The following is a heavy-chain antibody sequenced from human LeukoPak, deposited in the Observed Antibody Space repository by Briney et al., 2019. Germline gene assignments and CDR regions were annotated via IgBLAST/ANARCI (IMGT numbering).Heavy chain of an antibody. D-gene: IGHD1-26*01. CDR3: AKESGGGSYQGWFDP. CDR2: IYSGGST. J-gene: IGHJ5*02. V-gene: IGHV3-66*01. Sequence: PGGSLRLSCAASGFTVSSNYMSWVRQAPGKGLEWVSVIYSGGSTYYADSVKGRFTISRDNSKNTLYLQMNSLRAEDTAVYYCAKESGGGSYQGWFDPWGQGTLVTVSS. CDR1: GFTVSSNY.